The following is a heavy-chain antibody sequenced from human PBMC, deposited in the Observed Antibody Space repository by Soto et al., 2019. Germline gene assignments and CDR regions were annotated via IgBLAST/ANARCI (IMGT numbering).Heavy chain of an antibody. Sequence: GESLKISCLAFEYSFRIYWISWVRQKPGGGLEWIGRVDPNDSFATYSPSFEGHVSISVDKSTNIVYLQWRSLRASDTATYYCARHQSGSGNSNFDFWGQGTPVTVSS. CDR1: EYSFRIYW. J-gene: IGHJ4*02. D-gene: IGHD3-10*01. CDR2: VDPNDSFA. V-gene: IGHV5-10-1*01. CDR3: ARHQSGSGNSNFDF.